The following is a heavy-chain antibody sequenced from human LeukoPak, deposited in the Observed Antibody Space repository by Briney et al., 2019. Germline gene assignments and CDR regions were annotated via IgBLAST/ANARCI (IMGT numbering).Heavy chain of an antibody. CDR2: IYTSGST. CDR1: GGSISSYY. V-gene: IGHV4-4*07. CDR3: ARDPHFLIAAAGRGVIDY. J-gene: IGHJ4*02. D-gene: IGHD6-13*01. Sequence: SETLSLTCTVSGGSISSYYWSWIRQPAGKGLEWIGRIYTSGSTNYNPSLKSRVTMSVDTSKNQFSLKLSSVTAADTAVYYCARDPHFLIAAAGRGVIDYWGQGTLVTVSS.